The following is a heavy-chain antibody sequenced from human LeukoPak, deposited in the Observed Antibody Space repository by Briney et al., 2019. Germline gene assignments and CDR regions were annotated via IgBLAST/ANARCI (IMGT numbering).Heavy chain of an antibody. J-gene: IGHJ4*02. D-gene: IGHD5-18*01. CDR2: VSESGEIT. CDR3: AKDTAQGYTYGTIEQDY. Sequence: GGSLRLSCAASGFTFSSYAMSWVRQAPGKGLEWVSAVSESGEITHYADSVKGRFTISRDNSKNTVYLQMNSLRAEDSAVYYCAKDTAQGYTYGTIEQDYWGQGTRVTVSS. CDR1: GFTFSSYA. V-gene: IGHV3-23*01.